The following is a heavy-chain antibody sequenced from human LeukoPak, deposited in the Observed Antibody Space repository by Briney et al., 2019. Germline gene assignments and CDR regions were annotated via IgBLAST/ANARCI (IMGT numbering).Heavy chain of an antibody. CDR1: GFSFSSYA. Sequence: SGGSLRLSCLVSGFSFSSYAMHWVRQAPGKGLEYVSAISTNGGSTFYANSVKGRFTISRGSSKSTLYLQMNSLRVDDTAVYYCAKGSSDLDSWGPGTLVTVSS. J-gene: IGHJ4*02. V-gene: IGHV3-64*04. CDR2: ISTNGGST. CDR3: AKGSSDLDS.